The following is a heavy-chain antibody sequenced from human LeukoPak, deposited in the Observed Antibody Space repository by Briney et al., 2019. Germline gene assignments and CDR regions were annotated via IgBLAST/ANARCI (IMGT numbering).Heavy chain of an antibody. CDR1: GFSFSGTW. CDR3: VKDHSGSGRAFDV. CDR2: MKSDGSEI. D-gene: IGHD2-21*01. Sequence: GGSLRLSCADSGFSFSGTWMHWLRQVPGEGPVWVSGMKSDGSEINYADSVKGRLTISRDNDRNTLHLQMNSLRVEDTAVYYCVKDHSGSGRAFDVWGQGTKVTVSA. J-gene: IGHJ3*01. V-gene: IGHV3-74*01.